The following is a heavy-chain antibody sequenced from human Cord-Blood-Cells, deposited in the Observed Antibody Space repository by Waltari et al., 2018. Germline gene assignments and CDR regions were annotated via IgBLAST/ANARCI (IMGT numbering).Heavy chain of an antibody. CDR2: INHSGST. V-gene: IGHV4-34*01. Sequence: QVQLQQWGAGLFKPSETLSLTCAVYGGSFSGSYWSWIRQPPGKGLEWIGEINHSGSTNYNPSLKSRVTISVDTSKNQFSLKLSSVTAADTAVYYCARGRWDIVVVVAALWYFDLWGRGTLVTVSS. CDR1: GGSFSGSY. CDR3: ARGRWDIVVVVAALWYFDL. D-gene: IGHD2-15*01. J-gene: IGHJ2*01.